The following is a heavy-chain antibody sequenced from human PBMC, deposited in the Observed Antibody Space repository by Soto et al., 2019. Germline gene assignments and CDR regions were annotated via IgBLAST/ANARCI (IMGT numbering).Heavy chain of an antibody. CDR1: GGSISSYY. D-gene: IGHD2-15*01. J-gene: IGHJ6*02. CDR2: IYNYGST. V-gene: IGHV4-59*08. CDR3: ARQMFIGGMDV. Sequence: QVQLRESGPGLVKPSETLSLTGTVSGGSISSYYWSWIRQPPGKGLEWIGYIYNYGSTNYNPSLKSRVTISVDTSKNQFSLKRSSVTAADTAVYYCARQMFIGGMDVWGQGTTVSVSS.